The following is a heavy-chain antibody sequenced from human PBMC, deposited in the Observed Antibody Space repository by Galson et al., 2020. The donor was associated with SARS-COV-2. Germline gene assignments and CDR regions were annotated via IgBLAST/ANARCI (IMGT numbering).Heavy chain of an antibody. Sequence: QLGESLKISCAASGFDVSAYGMHWVRRAPDRGLEWVAVIWSDGSKEYYADSVKGRFTVSRDNSKDTRYLEMNSLRVEDTGLYYCAKDPTSGSNYVAFLEKWGPGTLVTVS. CDR3: AKDPTSGSNYVAFLEK. D-gene: IGHD1-26*01. J-gene: IGHJ4*02. CDR1: GFDVSAYG. CDR2: IWSDGSKE. V-gene: IGHV3-33*06.